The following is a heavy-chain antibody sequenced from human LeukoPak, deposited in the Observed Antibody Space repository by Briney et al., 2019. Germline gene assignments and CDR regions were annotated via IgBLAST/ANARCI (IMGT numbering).Heavy chain of an antibody. CDR1: GGSFSGYY. J-gene: IGHJ4*02. V-gene: IGHV4-34*01. Sequence: SETLSLTCAVYGGSFSGYYWSWIRQPPGKGLEWIGEINHSGSTNYNPSLKSRVTISVDTSKNQFSLKLSSVTAADTAVYYCARVLYDILTGYSPYFDYWGQGTLVTVSS. CDR2: INHSGST. CDR3: ARVLYDILTGYSPYFDY. D-gene: IGHD3-9*01.